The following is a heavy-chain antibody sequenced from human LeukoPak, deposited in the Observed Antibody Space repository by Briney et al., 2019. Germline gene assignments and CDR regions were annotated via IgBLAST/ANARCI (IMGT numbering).Heavy chain of an antibody. V-gene: IGHV3-23*01. D-gene: IGHD2-21*02. CDR3: ARSGPVTASLMRGFDY. Sequence: GGSLRLSCAASGFIFSNYGMNWVRQAPGRGLEWVAAISASGSATSYADSVRGRFTISRDNSQNTLSLQMNSLRAEDTAIYYCARSGPVTASLMRGFDYWGQGILVTVSS. CDR2: ISASGSAT. CDR1: GFIFSNYG. J-gene: IGHJ4*02.